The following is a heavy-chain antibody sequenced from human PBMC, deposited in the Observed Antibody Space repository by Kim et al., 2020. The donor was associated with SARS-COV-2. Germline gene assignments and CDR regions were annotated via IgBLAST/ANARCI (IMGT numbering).Heavy chain of an antibody. Sequence: SETLSLTCTVSGDSISSGRHYWNWIRQPAGKGREWIGRIYMGGSTNYHPSLKSRVAMSDDPSENQFSLRVTAVTAAATAVYYCASGSQLVVPFVFDYWVQGILVTVSS. CDR3: ASGSQLVVPFVFDY. V-gene: IGHV4-61*02. J-gene: IGHJ4*02. CDR1: GDSISSGRHY. D-gene: IGHD1-1*01. CDR2: IYMGGST.